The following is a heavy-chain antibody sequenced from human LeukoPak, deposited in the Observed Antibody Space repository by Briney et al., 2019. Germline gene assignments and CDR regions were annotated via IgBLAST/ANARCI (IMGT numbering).Heavy chain of an antibody. CDR3: ARHEGPRITIFGVVPNWFDP. D-gene: IGHD3-3*01. V-gene: IGHV4-39*01. J-gene: IGHJ5*02. CDR2: XXXSXST. Sequence: XXWGXXXXXPXXXXXXXXXXXXSXSTYYNPSLKSRVTISVDTSKNQFSLKLSSVTAADTAVYYCARHEGPRITIFGVVPNWFDPWGQGTLVTVSS. CDR1: XX.